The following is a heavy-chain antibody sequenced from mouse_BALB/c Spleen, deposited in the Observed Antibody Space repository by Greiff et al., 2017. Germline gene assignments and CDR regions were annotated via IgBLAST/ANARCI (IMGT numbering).Heavy chain of an antibody. Sequence: VQLQQSGAELVRSGASVKLSCTASGFNIKDYYMHWVKQRPEQGLEWIGWIDPENGDTEYAPKFQGKATMTADTSSNTAYLQLSSLTSEDTAVYYCNAAPGLDYWGQGTTLIVSS. V-gene: IGHV14-4*02. J-gene: IGHJ2*01. CDR1: GFNIKDYY. CDR3: NAAPGLDY. CDR2: IDPENGDT.